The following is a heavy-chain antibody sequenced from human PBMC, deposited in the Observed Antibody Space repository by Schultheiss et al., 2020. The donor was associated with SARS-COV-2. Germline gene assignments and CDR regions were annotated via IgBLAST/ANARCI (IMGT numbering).Heavy chain of an antibody. J-gene: IGHJ4*02. CDR3: AKGTQWLVPGEY. V-gene: IGHV3-23*01. CDR1: GFTFSRYW. Sequence: GGSLRLSCAASGFTFSRYWMHWVRQAPGKGLEWVSDISGSGGSTYYADSVAGRFTISRDNSENTLYLLMNSLRGDDTAIYYCAKGTQWLVPGEYWGQGTLVTVSS. D-gene: IGHD6-19*01. CDR2: ISGSGGST.